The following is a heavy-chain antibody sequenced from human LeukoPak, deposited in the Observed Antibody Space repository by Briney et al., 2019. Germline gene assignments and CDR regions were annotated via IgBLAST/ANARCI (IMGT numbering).Heavy chain of an antibody. CDR3: VSFYETY. V-gene: IGHV3-23*01. J-gene: IGHJ4*02. Sequence: GGSLRLSCAASGFTFSSFAMGWVRQAPGKTLEWVSFIRGRSSDTYYADSVKGRFTISKDNAKNTVYLQMNNLRAEDTAVYYCVSFYETYWGRGTLVTVSS. CDR1: GFTFSSFA. CDR2: IRGRSSDT. D-gene: IGHD2-2*01.